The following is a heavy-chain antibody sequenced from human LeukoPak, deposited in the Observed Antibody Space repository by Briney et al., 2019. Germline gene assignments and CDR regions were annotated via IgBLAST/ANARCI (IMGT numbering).Heavy chain of an antibody. D-gene: IGHD3-10*02. Sequence: GGSLRLSCATSGFTFGTYAMHWVRQAPGKGLEWVSLACWAAGTTYYSDSVRGRFTISRDSGRNSVYLQMNSLTTDDTAFYFCAKELDTMFFDYWGQGALVTVSS. CDR2: ACWAAGTT. CDR1: GFTFGTYA. J-gene: IGHJ4*02. V-gene: IGHV3-43*01. CDR3: AKELDTMFFDY.